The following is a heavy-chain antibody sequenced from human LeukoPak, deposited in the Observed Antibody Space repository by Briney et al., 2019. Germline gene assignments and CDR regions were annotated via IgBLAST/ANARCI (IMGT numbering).Heavy chain of an antibody. CDR1: GGSFSGYY. J-gene: IGHJ4*02. D-gene: IGHD5-24*01. V-gene: IGHV4-34*01. Sequence: PSETLSLTCAVYGGSFSGYYWSWIRQPPGKGLEWIGEINHSGSTNYNPSLKSRVTISVDTSKNQFSLKLSSVTAADTAVYYCARDSRDGYNSLYYFDYWGQGTLVTVSS. CDR3: ARDSRDGYNSLYYFDY. CDR2: INHSGST.